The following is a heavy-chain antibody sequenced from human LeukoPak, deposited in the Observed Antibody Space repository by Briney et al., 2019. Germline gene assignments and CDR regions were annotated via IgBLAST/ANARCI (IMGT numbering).Heavy chain of an antibody. CDR2: IDPSDSYT. J-gene: IGHJ4*02. Sequence: GESLQISCKGSGYNFTSYWISWVRQMPGKGLEWMGRIDPSDSYTNYSPSFQGHVTISTDKSIFTAYLQWSSLRASDTAMYYCARLRDGSIDYWGQGTLVTVSS. V-gene: IGHV5-10-1*01. CDR3: ARLRDGSIDY. CDR1: GYNFTSYW.